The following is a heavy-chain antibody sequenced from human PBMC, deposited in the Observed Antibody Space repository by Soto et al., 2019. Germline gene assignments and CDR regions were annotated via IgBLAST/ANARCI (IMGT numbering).Heavy chain of an antibody. CDR2: IYPGDSDT. V-gene: IGHV5-51*01. J-gene: IGHJ3*02. CDR1: GYSFTSYW. Sequence: RGESLKISCKGSGYSFTSYWIGWVRQMPGKGLEWMGIIYPGDSDTRYSPSFQGQVTISADKSISTAYLQWSSLKASDTAMYYCARVYYDSSGYSHDAFDIWGQGTMVTVSS. D-gene: IGHD3-22*01. CDR3: ARVYYDSSGYSHDAFDI.